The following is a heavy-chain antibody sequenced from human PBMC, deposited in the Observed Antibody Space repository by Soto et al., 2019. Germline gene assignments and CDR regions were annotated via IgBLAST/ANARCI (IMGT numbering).Heavy chain of an antibody. CDR3: ARLHYYGSGSQGPNYYYYGMDV. V-gene: IGHV4-31*03. CDR1: GGSISSGGYY. J-gene: IGHJ6*02. D-gene: IGHD3-10*01. Sequence: SETLSLTCTVSGGSISSGGYYWSWIRHHPGKGLEWIGYIFYSGSTFYSPSLKSRVTISVDTARNQFSLKLSSVTAADTAVYYCARLHYYGSGSQGPNYYYYGMDVWGQGTTVTVSS. CDR2: IFYSGST.